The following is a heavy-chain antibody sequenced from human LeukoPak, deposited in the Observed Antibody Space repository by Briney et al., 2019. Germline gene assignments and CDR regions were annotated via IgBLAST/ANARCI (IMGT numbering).Heavy chain of an antibody. CDR1: GGSISTYY. CDR2: IYYSGST. D-gene: IGHD6-19*01. Sequence: SETLSLTCTVSGGSISTYYWSWIRQPPGKGLEWLGYIYYSGSTNYNPSLKSRVTISVDTSKNQFSLKLSSVTAADTAVYYCARRSSSGWSYFDYWGQGTLVTVSS. V-gene: IGHV4-59*01. CDR3: ARRSSSGWSYFDY. J-gene: IGHJ4*02.